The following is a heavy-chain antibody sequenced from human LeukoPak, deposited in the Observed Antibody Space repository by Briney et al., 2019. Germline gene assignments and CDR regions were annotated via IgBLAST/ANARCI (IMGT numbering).Heavy chain of an antibody. Sequence: GASVKVSCKASGYSLTDYYLHWVRQAPGQRLEWMGWISAYNGNTNYAQKLQGRVTTTTDTSTSTAYMELRSLRSDDTAVYYCARDDASKNSGSYSINWFDPWGQGTLVTVSS. CDR2: ISAYNGNT. CDR1: GYSLTDYY. D-gene: IGHD1-26*01. J-gene: IGHJ5*02. CDR3: ARDDASKNSGSYSINWFDP. V-gene: IGHV1-18*04.